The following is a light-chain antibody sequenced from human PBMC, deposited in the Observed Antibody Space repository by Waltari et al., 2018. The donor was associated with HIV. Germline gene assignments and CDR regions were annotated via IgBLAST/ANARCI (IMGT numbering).Light chain of an antibody. CDR2: GAS. J-gene: IGKJ1*01. CDR3: QHRFNWPRTT. V-gene: IGKV3-15*01. CDR1: QSVSSN. Sequence: EIVMTQSPATLSVSPGERATLSCRASQSVSSNLAWYQQKPGQAPRLLIYGASTRATGIPARFSGSGSGTEFTLTISSLQSEDFAVYYCQHRFNWPRTTFGQGTQVE.